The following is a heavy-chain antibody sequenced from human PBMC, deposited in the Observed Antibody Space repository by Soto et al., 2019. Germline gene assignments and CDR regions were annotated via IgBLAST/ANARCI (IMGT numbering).Heavy chain of an antibody. D-gene: IGHD5-12*01. Sequence: ASVKVSCKASGYTFTSYGISWVRQAPGQGLEWMGWISAYNGNTNYAQKLQGRVTMTTDTSTSTAYMELRSLRSDDTAVYYCARDRYVDIVATIKGYYYYCMDVWGQGTTVTVSS. CDR3: ARDRYVDIVATIKGYYYYCMDV. V-gene: IGHV1-18*01. J-gene: IGHJ6*02. CDR1: GYTFTSYG. CDR2: ISAYNGNT.